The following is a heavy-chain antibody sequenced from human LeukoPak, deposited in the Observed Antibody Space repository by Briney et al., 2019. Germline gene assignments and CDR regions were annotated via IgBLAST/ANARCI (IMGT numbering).Heavy chain of an antibody. CDR1: GGFISSGDYY. V-gene: IGHV4-31*02. J-gene: IGHJ4*02. Sequence: SETLSLTCNVSGGFISSGDYYWSWIRQHPGGGLEWIGYIYYSGITYYNPSLKSRDIISVDTSKNQSSLTLSAGTAADRAEYYCARSKGVDISGYEVDYWGQGTLVTVSS. CDR3: ARSKGVDISGYEVDY. CDR2: IYYSGIT. D-gene: IGHD3-22*01.